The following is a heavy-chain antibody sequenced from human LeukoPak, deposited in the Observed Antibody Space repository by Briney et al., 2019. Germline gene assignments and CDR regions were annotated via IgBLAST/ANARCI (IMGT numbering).Heavy chain of an antibody. CDR3: AKDLSGSSIERGYMDV. D-gene: IGHD1-26*01. CDR1: GFTFSTYG. CDR2: IGGSGDST. Sequence: GGSLRLSCAASGFTFSTYGMHWVRQAPGKGLEWVSAIGGSGDSTYYAVSVKGRFTISRDNSKNTLYLQMNSLRAEDTAVYYCAKDLSGSSIERGYMDVWGKGTTVTVSS. J-gene: IGHJ6*03. V-gene: IGHV3-23*01.